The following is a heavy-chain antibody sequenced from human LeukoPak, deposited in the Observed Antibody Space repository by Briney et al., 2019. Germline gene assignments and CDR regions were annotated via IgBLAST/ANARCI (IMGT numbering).Heavy chain of an antibody. Sequence: ASVKVSCKASGYTFTSYGISWVRQAPGQGLEWMGRIVPILGIANYAQKFQGRVTITADKSTSTAYMELSSLRSEDTAVYYCARGQRTTYGDYSSWGQGTLVTVSS. CDR1: GYTFTSYG. CDR2: IVPILGIA. CDR3: ARGQRTTYGDYSS. J-gene: IGHJ5*02. V-gene: IGHV1-69*04. D-gene: IGHD4-17*01.